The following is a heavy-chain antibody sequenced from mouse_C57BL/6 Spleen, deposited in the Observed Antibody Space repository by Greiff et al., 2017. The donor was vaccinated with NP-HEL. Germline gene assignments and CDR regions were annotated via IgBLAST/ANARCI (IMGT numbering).Heavy chain of an antibody. CDR2: IRNKANGYTT. Sequence: EVMLVESGGGLVQPGGSLSLSCAASGFTFTDYYMSWVRQPPGKALEWLAFIRNKANGYTTEYSASVKGRFTISRDNSQSILYLQMNALRAEDSATYYCARSYLIYDGYFDYWGQGTTLTVSS. V-gene: IGHV7-3*01. CDR3: ARSYLIYDGYFDY. J-gene: IGHJ2*01. CDR1: GFTFTDYY. D-gene: IGHD2-3*01.